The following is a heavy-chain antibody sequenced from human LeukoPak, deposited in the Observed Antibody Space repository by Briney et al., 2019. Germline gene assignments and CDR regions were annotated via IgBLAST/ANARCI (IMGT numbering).Heavy chain of an antibody. V-gene: IGHV3-7*03. J-gene: IGHJ3*02. CDR1: GFTFSSYW. D-gene: IGHD2-2*01. CDR3: AREFGYQLEDAFDI. CDR2: IKQDGSEK. Sequence: GGSLRLSCAASGFTFSSYWMSWVRQAPGKGLEWVANIKQDGSEKYYVDSVKGRFTISRDNAKNSLYLQMNSLRAEDTAVYYCAREFGYQLEDAFDIWGQGTMVTV.